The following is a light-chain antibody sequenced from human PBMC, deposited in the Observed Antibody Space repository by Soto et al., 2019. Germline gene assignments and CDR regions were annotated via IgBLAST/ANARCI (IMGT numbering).Light chain of an antibody. CDR2: EVT. CDR3: CSHASSSTWM. CDR1: SSDVGGYNF. V-gene: IGLV2-14*03. Sequence: QSALTQTASVSGSPGQSITISCTGTSSDVGGYNFVSWYQQHPGKAPKLIIHEVTNRPSGVSTRFSGSKSGNTASLTISGLQDEDEAVYYCCSHASSSTWMFGGGTKLTVL. J-gene: IGLJ3*02.